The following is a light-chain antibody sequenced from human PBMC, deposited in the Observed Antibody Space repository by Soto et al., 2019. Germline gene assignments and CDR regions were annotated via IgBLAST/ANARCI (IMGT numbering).Light chain of an antibody. V-gene: IGLV2-14*01. CDR3: SSYATSRDVL. Sequence: QSALTQPASVSGSPGQSITISCTGTSSDVGSYNYVSWYQQHPGKAPKLMIYEVSDRPSGVSNRFSGSKSGNTASLTISGLQAEDEADYYCSSYATSRDVLFGGGTKVTVL. J-gene: IGLJ2*01. CDR1: SSDVGSYNY. CDR2: EVS.